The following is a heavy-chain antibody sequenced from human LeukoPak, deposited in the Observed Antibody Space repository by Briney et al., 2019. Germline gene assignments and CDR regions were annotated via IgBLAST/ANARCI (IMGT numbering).Heavy chain of an antibody. D-gene: IGHD3-10*01. CDR1: GFTFSTYG. V-gene: IGHV3-23*01. CDR3: AKGGAVSSKSITMVRGTRRYYYYMDV. CDR2: MSDSGINT. J-gene: IGHJ6*03. Sequence: GGSLRLSCGASGFTFSTYGMTWVRQAPGKGLEWVSGMSDSGINTYYADSVKGRFTISRDNSKNTLYLQMNSLRAEDTAVYYCAKGGAVSSKSITMVRGTRRYYYYMDVWGKGTTVTISS.